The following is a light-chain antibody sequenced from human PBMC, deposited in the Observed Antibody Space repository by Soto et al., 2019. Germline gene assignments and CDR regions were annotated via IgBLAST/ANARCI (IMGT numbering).Light chain of an antibody. Sequence: EIVMTQSPATLSVSPGERATLSCRASQSVATNLAWYQQKPGQPPRLLIYGASTRATGIPARFSGSGSGTEFTLTISSLQSEDFAVYYCQQYSNWPLTFCGGTKVDNK. CDR2: GAS. CDR1: QSVATN. J-gene: IGKJ4*01. V-gene: IGKV3-15*01. CDR3: QQYSNWPLT.